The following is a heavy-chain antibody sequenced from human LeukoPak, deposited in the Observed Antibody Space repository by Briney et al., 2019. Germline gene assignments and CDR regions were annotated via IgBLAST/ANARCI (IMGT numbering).Heavy chain of an antibody. CDR1: GVSMGSGGYS. V-gene: IGHV4-30-2*03. Sequence: KPSETLSLTCAVSGVSMGSGGYSWSWVRQPPGKGLEWIGSIYHSGSTDYNESLKSRVTITVDTSQNQISLKLRSVTAADTAVYYCARAGEYCGDDCHSEYYYGLDVWGQGTTVTVSS. D-gene: IGHD2-21*02. CDR2: IYHSGST. CDR3: ARAGEYCGDDCHSEYYYGLDV. J-gene: IGHJ6*02.